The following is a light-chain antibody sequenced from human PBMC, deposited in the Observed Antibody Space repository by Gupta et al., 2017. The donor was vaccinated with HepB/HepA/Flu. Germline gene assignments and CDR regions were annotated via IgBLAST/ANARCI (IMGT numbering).Light chain of an antibody. V-gene: IGLV1-40*01. CDR2: GNS. Sequence: QSVLTQPPSVSGAPGQRVTISCTGSSSNIRAGYDVHWYQQLPGTAPKLLIYGNSNRPSGVPDRFSGSKSGTSASLAITVLQAEDEADYYCQSYDSSLSVVFGGGTKLTVL. J-gene: IGLJ2*01. CDR1: SSNIRAGYD. CDR3: QSYDSSLSVV.